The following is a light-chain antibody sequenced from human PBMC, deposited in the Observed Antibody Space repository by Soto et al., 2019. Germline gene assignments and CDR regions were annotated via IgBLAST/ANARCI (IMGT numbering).Light chain of an antibody. CDR3: SSYTSSSTLV. Sequence: QSVLTQPPSASGTPGQRVTISCSGSTSNIGSNAVSWYQQHPGKAPKLMIYEVSNRPSGVSNRFSGSKSGNTASLTISGLQAEDEADYYCSSYTSSSTLVFGTGTKVTVL. CDR1: TSNIGSNA. J-gene: IGLJ1*01. V-gene: IGLV2-14*01. CDR2: EVS.